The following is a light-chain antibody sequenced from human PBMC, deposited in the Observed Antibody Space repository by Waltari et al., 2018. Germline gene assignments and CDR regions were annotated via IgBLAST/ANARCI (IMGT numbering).Light chain of an antibody. Sequence: VLTQTPPSLSVTPGQPDSISCKSGDSLLHTDGKTYLYWYLQKAGQAPQLLIYEVSRRFSGVPDRISGSGSGTDFTLKISRVEAEDVGVYYCMQSIELPTFGQGTRLEIK. J-gene: IGKJ5*01. CDR2: EVS. V-gene: IGKV2D-29*01. CDR1: DSLLHTDGKTY. CDR3: MQSIELPT.